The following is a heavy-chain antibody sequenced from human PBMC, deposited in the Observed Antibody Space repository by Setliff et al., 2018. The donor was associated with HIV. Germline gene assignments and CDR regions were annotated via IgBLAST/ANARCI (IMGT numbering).Heavy chain of an antibody. V-gene: IGHV4-61*10. D-gene: IGHD2-2*01. CDR1: GGPINSGSYY. J-gene: IGHJ3*01. CDR3: ANAHDCAGCYGPLGPFDV. CDR2: IYSSGTT. Sequence: PSETLSLTCTVSGGPINSGSYYWSWIRQPAGKGLEWIGRIYSSGTTNYNPSLKRRVTISLDTSKNQFSLKLSSVTAADTAVYYCANAHDCAGCYGPLGPFDVWGPGSKVTVSS.